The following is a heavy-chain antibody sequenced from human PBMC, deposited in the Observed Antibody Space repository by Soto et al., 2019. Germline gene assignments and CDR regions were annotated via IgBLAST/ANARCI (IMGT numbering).Heavy chain of an antibody. D-gene: IGHD3-22*01. V-gene: IGHV3-15*07. Sequence: SVSNAWMNWVRQAPEKGLEWVGRIKSKTDGGTTDYAAPVKGRFTISRDDSKNTLYLQMNSLKTEDTAVYYCTTDPVTMIVVVPSSGWGQGTLVTVSS. CDR3: TTDPVTMIVVVPSSG. J-gene: IGHJ4*02. CDR1: SVSNAW. CDR2: IKSKTDGGTT.